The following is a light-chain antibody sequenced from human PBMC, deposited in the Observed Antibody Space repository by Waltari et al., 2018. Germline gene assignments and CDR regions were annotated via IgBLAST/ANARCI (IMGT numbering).Light chain of an antibody. Sequence: DIVMTQYPDSLSVSLGERATINCKSSQSVLYSSNNENYLSWYQQKPGQPPKLLIYWASTRESGVPDRVSGSGSGTEFTLTISSLQAEGVAVYYCQQYYGPPYTFGQGTKLEIK. CDR1: QSVLYSSNNENY. CDR3: QQYYGPPYT. J-gene: IGKJ2*01. CDR2: WAS. V-gene: IGKV4-1*01.